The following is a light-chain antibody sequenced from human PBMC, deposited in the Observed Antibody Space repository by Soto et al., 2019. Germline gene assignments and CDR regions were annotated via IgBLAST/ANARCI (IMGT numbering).Light chain of an antibody. V-gene: IGKV3-15*01. CDR3: QQYGSSRWT. Sequence: EVVMTQSPATVSVSPGERATLSCRASQSVTSTLAWYQQKPGQTPRLLIYDASTRATGIPARFSGSGSGTEFTLTISSLQSEDFAVYYCQQYGSSRWTFGQGTKVDIK. CDR2: DAS. CDR1: QSVTST. J-gene: IGKJ1*01.